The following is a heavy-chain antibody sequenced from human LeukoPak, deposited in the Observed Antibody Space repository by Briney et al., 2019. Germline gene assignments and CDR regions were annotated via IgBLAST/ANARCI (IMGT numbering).Heavy chain of an antibody. J-gene: IGHJ4*02. Sequence: SETLSLTCTVSGGSISTSSYYWGWVRQPPGKRLEWIGNIFYSGSTYYSPSLKSRVTISLDTSRNQFSLKLNSVTAADTAVYYCARVGDYYDSSGFDYWGQGTLVTVSS. CDR2: IFYSGST. CDR3: ARVGDYYDSSGFDY. V-gene: IGHV4-39*07. CDR1: GGSISTSSYY. D-gene: IGHD3-22*01.